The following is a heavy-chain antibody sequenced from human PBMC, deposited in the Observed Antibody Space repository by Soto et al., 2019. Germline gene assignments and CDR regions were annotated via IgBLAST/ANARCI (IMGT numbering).Heavy chain of an antibody. V-gene: IGHV1-69*12. CDR2: IIPIFGIA. CDR1: GGTFSSYD. J-gene: IGHJ6*02. CDR3: ARDPPPHKYGMHV. Sequence: QVQLVQSGAEVKKPGSSVKVSCKASGGTFSSYDISWVRQAPGQGREWMGGIIPIFGIANYAQKFQGRVTITADESTSTAYMELSSLRCEDTDGYYCARDPPPHKYGMHVWGQGTTITVS.